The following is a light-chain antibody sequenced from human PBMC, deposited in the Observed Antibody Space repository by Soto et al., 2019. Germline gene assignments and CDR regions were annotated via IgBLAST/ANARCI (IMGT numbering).Light chain of an antibody. CDR1: QTINSDY. CDR3: QQYGSWT. J-gene: IGKJ1*01. CDR2: GTS. V-gene: IGKV3-20*01. Sequence: EIVLTQSPGTLSVSPGERATLSCRASQTINSDYLAWYQQKPGQAPSLLIYGTSSRATGIPDRFSGSGSGTAFTLTISRLEPEDSAIYYCQQYGSWTFGQGTKVEIK.